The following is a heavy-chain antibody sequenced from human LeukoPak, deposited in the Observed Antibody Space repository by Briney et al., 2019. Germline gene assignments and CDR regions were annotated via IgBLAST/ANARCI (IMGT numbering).Heavy chain of an antibody. Sequence: GSLRLSCQFSGFPFSSYAMIWVRPAPRKGLEWISGISNDGVRTFYADAVKGRFTISRDNSKNTLHLQMNSLRVEDTAIYYCAKQKLAVIVSQGFDVWGQGTMVTVSS. CDR2: ISNDGVRT. V-gene: IGHV3-23*01. CDR1: GFPFSSYA. D-gene: IGHD2-15*01. CDR3: AKQKLAVIVSQGFDV. J-gene: IGHJ3*01.